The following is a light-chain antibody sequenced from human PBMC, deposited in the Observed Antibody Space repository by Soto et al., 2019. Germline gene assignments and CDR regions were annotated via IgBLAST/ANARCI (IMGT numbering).Light chain of an antibody. V-gene: IGKV1-5*01. Sequence: IQMTQSTSSVPASVGDRVNITCPASQGINSWLAWYQQKPGKAPKLLIYDASSLESGVPSRFSGSESGTEFTLTISSLQTDDFATYYGQQYKSYSTCTFGQGTKVDIK. CDR2: DAS. CDR1: QGINSW. J-gene: IGKJ1*01. CDR3: QQYKSYSTCT.